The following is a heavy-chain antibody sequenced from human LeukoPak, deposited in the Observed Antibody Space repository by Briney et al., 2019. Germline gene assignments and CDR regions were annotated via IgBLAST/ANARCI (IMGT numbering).Heavy chain of an antibody. CDR2: ISYDGSNK. J-gene: IGHJ4*02. Sequence: GGSLRLPCAASGFTFSSYAMHWVRQAPGKGLEWVAVISYDGSNKYYADSVKGRFTISRDNSKNTLYLQMNSLRAEDTAVYYCARDQTGFDYWGQGTLVTVSS. CDR3: ARDQTGFDY. CDR1: GFTFSSYA. V-gene: IGHV3-30-3*01. D-gene: IGHD3-10*01.